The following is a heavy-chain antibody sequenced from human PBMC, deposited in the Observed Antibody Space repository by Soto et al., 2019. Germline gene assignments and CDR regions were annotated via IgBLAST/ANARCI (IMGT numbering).Heavy chain of an antibody. CDR2: INPSGGST. CDR3: AREPRAVAGFDY. J-gene: IGHJ4*02. Sequence: ASVKVSCKASGYTFTSYYMHWVRQAPGRGLEWMGIINPSGGSTSYAQKFQGRVTMTRDTSTSTVYMELSSLRSEDTAVYYCAREPRAVAGFDYWGQGTLVTVSS. V-gene: IGHV1-46*01. CDR1: GYTFTSYY. D-gene: IGHD6-19*01.